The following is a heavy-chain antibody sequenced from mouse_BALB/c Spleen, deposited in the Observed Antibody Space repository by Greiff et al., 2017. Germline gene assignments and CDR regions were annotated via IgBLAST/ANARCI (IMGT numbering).Heavy chain of an antibody. CDR1: GFTFSSYG. J-gene: IGHJ2*01. V-gene: IGHV5-6-3*01. Sequence: EVKLVESGGGLVQPGGSLKLSCAASGFTFSSYGMSWVRQTPAKRLELVATINSNGGSTYYPDSVKGRFTISRDNAKNTLYLQMSSLKSEDTAMYYSARDRGYFDDWGKGTTLTVSA. CDR3: ARDRGYFDD. CDR2: INSNGGST. D-gene: IGHD3-1*01.